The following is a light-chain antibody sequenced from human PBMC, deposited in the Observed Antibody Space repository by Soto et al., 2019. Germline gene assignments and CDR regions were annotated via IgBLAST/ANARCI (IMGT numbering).Light chain of an antibody. CDR1: NSDVGGYDY. CDR2: QVN. Sequence: QLVLTQPASVSGSPGQSITISCTGTNSDVGGYDYVSWYQHYPGKAPKLLIYQVNNQPSGVSSRFSGSKSGNTASLTFSGLQAEDEADCYCSSLTSSNTWVFGGGTKLTVL. CDR3: SSLTSSNTWV. J-gene: IGLJ3*02. V-gene: IGLV2-14*01.